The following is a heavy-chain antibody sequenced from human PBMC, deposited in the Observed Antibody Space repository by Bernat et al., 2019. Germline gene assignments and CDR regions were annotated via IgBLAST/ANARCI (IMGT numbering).Heavy chain of an antibody. J-gene: IGHJ6*02. CDR2: VYYTGST. D-gene: IGHD3-10*01. Sequence: QVQLQESGPGLVKPSQTLSLTCTVSAASISSGGYYWTWIRQHPGKGLEWIGYVYYTGSTYYNPSLKSRVTISVDTSNNHFSLNLSSVTAADTAVYYCARGGDYVSGSQADYGMDVWGQGTTVTVSS. V-gene: IGHV4-31*03. CDR1: AASISSGGYY. CDR3: ARGGDYVSGSQADYGMDV.